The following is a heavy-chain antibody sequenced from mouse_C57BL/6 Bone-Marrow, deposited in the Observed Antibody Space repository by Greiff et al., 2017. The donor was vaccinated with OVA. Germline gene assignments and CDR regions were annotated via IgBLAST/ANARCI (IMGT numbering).Heavy chain of an antibody. CDR3: ARDYYGSSFYWYFDV. CDR1: GYTFTSYG. J-gene: IGHJ1*03. Sequence: LVESGAELARPGASVKLSCKASGYTFTSYGISWVKQRTGQGLEWIGEIYPRSGNTYYNEKFKGKATLTADKSSSTAYMELRSLTSEDSAVYFCARDYYGSSFYWYFDVWGTGTTVTVSS. CDR2: IYPRSGNT. D-gene: IGHD1-1*01. V-gene: IGHV1-81*01.